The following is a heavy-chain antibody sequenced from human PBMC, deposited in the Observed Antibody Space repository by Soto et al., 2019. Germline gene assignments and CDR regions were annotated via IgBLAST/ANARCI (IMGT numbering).Heavy chain of an antibody. CDR3: AGLVGAPDYYYYGMDV. V-gene: IGHV3-23*01. CDR2: ISVSGGST. CDR1: GFTFSSYA. Sequence: WGSLRLSCAASGFTFSSYAMSWVRQAPGKGLEWVSSISVSGGSTYYADSVRGRFTISRDTSKNTLYLQMNGLRADDTAVYYCAGLVGAPDYYYYGMDVWGQGTTVTVSS. J-gene: IGHJ6*02. D-gene: IGHD1-26*01.